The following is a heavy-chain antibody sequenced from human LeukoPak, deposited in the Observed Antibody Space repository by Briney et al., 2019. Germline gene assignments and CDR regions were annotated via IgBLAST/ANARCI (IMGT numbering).Heavy chain of an antibody. J-gene: IGHJ4*02. CDR3: ASTTIYDILTGYYSSFDY. CDR1: GGSISSYY. D-gene: IGHD3-9*01. Sequence: SETLSLTCTVSGGSISSYYWSWIRQPAGKGLEWIGRIYTSGSTNYNPSLKSRVTMSVDTSKNQFSLKLSSVTAADTAVYYCASTTIYDILTGYYSSFDYWGQGTLVTVSS. V-gene: IGHV4-4*07. CDR2: IYTSGST.